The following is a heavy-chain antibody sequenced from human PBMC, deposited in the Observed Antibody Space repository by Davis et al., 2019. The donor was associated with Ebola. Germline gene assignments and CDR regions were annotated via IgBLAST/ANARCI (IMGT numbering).Heavy chain of an antibody. CDR2: LGTSADT. Sequence: GGSLRLSCAASGFVFSSYVMSWVRRAPGKGLEWVSTLGTSADTYYADSVKGRFTISRDNSKNTLYLQMNSLRAEDTAVYYCAKDRYFDWLWDFDYWGQGTLVAVSS. CDR3: AKDRYFDWLWDFDY. CDR1: GFVFSSYV. D-gene: IGHD3-9*01. V-gene: IGHV3-23*01. J-gene: IGHJ4*02.